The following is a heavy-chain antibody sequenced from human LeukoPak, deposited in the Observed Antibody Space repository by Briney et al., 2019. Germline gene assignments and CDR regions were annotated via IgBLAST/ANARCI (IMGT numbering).Heavy chain of an antibody. J-gene: IGHJ6*02. D-gene: IGHD6-13*01. Sequence: SGTLSLTCAVYGGSFSGYYWSWIRQPPGKGLEWIGEINHSGSTNYNPSLKSRVTISVDTSKNQFSLKLSSVTAADTAVYYCARRGARSYSSSWYQEDVWGQGTTVTVSS. CDR3: ARRGARSYSSSWYQEDV. V-gene: IGHV4-34*01. CDR1: GGSFSGYY. CDR2: INHSGST.